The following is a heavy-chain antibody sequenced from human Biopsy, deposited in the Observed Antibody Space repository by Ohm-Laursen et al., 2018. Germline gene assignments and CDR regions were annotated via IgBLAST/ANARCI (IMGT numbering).Heavy chain of an antibody. J-gene: IGHJ5*02. CDR1: GGSLSGYY. CDR2: INPTGGT. Sequence: TLSLTCAVYGGSLSGYYWSWIRQPPGEGLGWSGEINPTGGTNYKPSLDLLGSISADTSKNQFSLNLYSVSAADTAVYFCARGLPRIAPMVRGRRTWFDPWGQGTLVTVSS. D-gene: IGHD3-10*01. V-gene: IGHV4-34*01. CDR3: ARGLPRIAPMVRGRRTWFDP.